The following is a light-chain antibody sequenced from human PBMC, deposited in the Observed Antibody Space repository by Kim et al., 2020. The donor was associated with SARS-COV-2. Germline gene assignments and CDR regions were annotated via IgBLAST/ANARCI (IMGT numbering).Light chain of an antibody. CDR2: SAS. CDR1: QSVSSNF. CDR3: QQYATSPET. J-gene: IGKJ1*01. Sequence: ENVLTQSPGTLSLSPGERATLSCRASQSVSSNFLAWYQQKGGQAPRLLIYSASSRASGIPDRFSGSGSGTDFTLTISTLEPEDFAVYYCQQYATSPETFGQGTNVDIK. V-gene: IGKV3-20*01.